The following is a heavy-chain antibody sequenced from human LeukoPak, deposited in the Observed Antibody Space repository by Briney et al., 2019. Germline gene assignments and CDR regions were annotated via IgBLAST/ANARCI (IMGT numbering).Heavy chain of an antibody. D-gene: IGHD6-6*01. J-gene: IGHJ4*02. CDR3: ARHIGSSSATKGYFDY. V-gene: IGHV5-51*01. Sequence: ESLKISCKGSGYSFTSYWIGWVRQMPVKGLEWMGIIYPGDSDTRYSPSFQGQVTISADKSISTPYLQWSSLKASDTAMYYCARHIGSSSATKGYFDYWGQGTLVTVSS. CDR2: IYPGDSDT. CDR1: GYSFTSYW.